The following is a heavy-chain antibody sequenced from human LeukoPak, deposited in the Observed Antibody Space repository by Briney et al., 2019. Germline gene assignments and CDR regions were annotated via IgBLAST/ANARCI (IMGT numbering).Heavy chain of an antibody. D-gene: IGHD6-19*01. Sequence: SETLSLTCTVSGGSITSYYWSWIRQPAGKGLEWIGRIYSSGSTNYSPSLKSRVTISVDKSKNQFSLKLNSVTAADTALYYCARGGSSGPDYWGQGTPVTVSS. V-gene: IGHV4-4*07. CDR2: IYSSGST. J-gene: IGHJ4*02. CDR1: GGSITSYY. CDR3: ARGGSSGPDY.